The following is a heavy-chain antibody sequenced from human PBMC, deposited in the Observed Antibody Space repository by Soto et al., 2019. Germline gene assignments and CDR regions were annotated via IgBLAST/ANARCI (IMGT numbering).Heavy chain of an antibody. CDR2: INPNSGGT. Sequence: QVQLVQSGAEVKKPGASVKVSCKASGYTFTGYYMHWVRQAPGQGLEWMGWINPNSGGTNYAQKFQGWVTMTRDTSISTAYMELSRLRSDDTAVYYCARGGIAVAGLNWYFDLWGRGTLVTVSS. CDR1: GYTFTGYY. D-gene: IGHD6-19*01. V-gene: IGHV1-2*04. J-gene: IGHJ2*01. CDR3: ARGGIAVAGLNWYFDL.